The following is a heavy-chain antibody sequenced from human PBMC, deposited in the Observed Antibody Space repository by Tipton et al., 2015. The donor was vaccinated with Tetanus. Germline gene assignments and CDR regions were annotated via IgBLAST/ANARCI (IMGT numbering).Heavy chain of an antibody. J-gene: IGHJ5*02. CDR1: GASVGSSSDY. V-gene: IGHV4-39*01. Sequence: TLSLTCSVSGASVGSSSDYWGWVRQPPGKGLEWIASLYFSGYTFYNPSLKSRVTISADTSKKQFSLKVRSVTAADTAVYYCARHGDSSFRPWGQGTLVTVSS. CDR3: ARHGDSSFRP. CDR2: LYFSGYT. D-gene: IGHD6-6*01.